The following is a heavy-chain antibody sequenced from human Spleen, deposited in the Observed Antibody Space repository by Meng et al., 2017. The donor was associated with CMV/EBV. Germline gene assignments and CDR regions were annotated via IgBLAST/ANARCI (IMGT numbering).Heavy chain of an antibody. D-gene: IGHD2-2*01. V-gene: IGHV1-18*01. Sequence: ASVKVSCKASGYTFTSYGISWVRQAPGQGLEWMGWISAYNGNTNYAQKLQGRVTMTTDTSTSTAYMELRSLRSDDTAVYYCARGYCSSTSCPRRAWFDPWGQGTLVTVSS. J-gene: IGHJ5*02. CDR2: ISAYNGNT. CDR1: GYTFTSYG. CDR3: ARGYCSSTSCPRRAWFDP.